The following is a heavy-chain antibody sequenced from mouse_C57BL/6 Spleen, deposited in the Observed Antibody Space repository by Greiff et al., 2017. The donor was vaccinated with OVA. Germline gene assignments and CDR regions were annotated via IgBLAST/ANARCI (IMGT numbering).Heavy chain of an antibody. V-gene: IGHV1-54*01. J-gene: IGHJ2*01. CDR3: AREEYYGSSLYYFDY. Sequence: VQLQQSGAELVRPGTSVKVSCKASGYAFTNYLIEWVKQRPGPGLGWLGVINTGSGGNNYNGKFKGKSTRTADKSSSTAYMQLSSLTSEDSAVYFCAREEYYGSSLYYFDYCGQGTTLTGSS. CDR1: GYAFTNYL. D-gene: IGHD1-1*01. CDR2: INTGSGGN.